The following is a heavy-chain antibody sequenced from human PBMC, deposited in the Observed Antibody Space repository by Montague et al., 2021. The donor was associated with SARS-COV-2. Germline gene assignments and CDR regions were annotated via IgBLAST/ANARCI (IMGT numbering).Heavy chain of an antibody. CDR3: ARLRDGVVPSPILGVGPYYSYYYMDG. CDR2: INHGGST. CDR1: GTSFSGYY. D-gene: IGHD3-10*01. J-gene: IGHJ6*03. V-gene: IGHV4-34*01. Sequence: SETLSLTCAVHGTSFSGYYWNWIRQPPGKGLEWIGEINHGGSTKYSPSLKSRLTISADTSKNQFSLKLTSVAAADTAVYYCARLRDGVVPSPILGVGPYYSYYYMDGWGRGTTVTVSS.